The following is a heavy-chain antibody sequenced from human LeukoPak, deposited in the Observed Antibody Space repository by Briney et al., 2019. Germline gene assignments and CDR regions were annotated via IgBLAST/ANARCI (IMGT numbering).Heavy chain of an antibody. J-gene: IGHJ4*02. CDR2: ISGNGVSR. CDR3: AKDSGHGSGTYYEDY. CDR1: GFTFSSYA. D-gene: IGHD3-10*01. V-gene: IGHV3-23*01. Sequence: SGGSLRLSCAASGFTFSSYAMSWVRQAPGKGLEWVSAISGNGVSRYYVDSVKGRLTISRDSSKNTLYLQMNSLRAEDTAVYYCAKDSGHGSGTYYEDYWGQGTLVTVPS.